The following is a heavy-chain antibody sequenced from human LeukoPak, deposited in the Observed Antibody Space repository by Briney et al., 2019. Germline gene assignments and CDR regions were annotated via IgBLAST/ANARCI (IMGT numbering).Heavy chain of an antibody. CDR3: ARTNYYDSSGYQGAGTYYYGMDV. CDR1: GGTFSSYG. D-gene: IGHD3-22*01. Sequence: SVKVSCKASGGTFSSYGISWVRQAPGQGLDGMGMIIPIFGTANYAQKFQGRDTITADKFTSTAYMEVSSLRSEDTAVYYCARTNYYDSSGYQGAGTYYYGMDVWGQGTTVTVSS. J-gene: IGHJ6*02. V-gene: IGHV1-69*06. CDR2: IIPIFGTA.